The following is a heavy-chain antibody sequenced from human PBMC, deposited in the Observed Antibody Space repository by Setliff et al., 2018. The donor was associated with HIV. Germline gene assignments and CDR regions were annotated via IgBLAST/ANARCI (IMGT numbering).Heavy chain of an antibody. J-gene: IGHJ6*02. CDR3: ARSVIGYYYYGMDV. D-gene: IGHD3-10*01. CDR1: GFSVSSDY. V-gene: IGHV3-53*05. CDR2: IYSGGGA. Sequence: PGGSLRLSCAASGFSVSSDYMAWVRQAPGKGLECLSFIYSGGGAYYGDSVKGRITITRDDSKNSLYLQMNSLRAEDTAVYYCARSVIGYYYYGMDVWGQGTTVTVS.